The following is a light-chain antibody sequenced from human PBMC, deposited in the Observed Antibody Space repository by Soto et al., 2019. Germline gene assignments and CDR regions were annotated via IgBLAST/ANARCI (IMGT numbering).Light chain of an antibody. CDR3: QQYNSYSRT. CDR2: DAS. J-gene: IGKJ1*01. Sequence: DVQMTQSPATLSASVGDRVTITCRASQSISSWLAWYQQKPGKAPKLLIYDASSLESGVPSRFSGSGSGTEFTLTISSLQPDDFAPYYCQQYNSYSRTFGQGTKVDIK. CDR1: QSISSW. V-gene: IGKV1-5*01.